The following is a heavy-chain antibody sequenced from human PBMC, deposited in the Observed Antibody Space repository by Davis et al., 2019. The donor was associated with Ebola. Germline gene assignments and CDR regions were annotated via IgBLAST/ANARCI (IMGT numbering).Heavy chain of an antibody. V-gene: IGHV7-4-1*02. Sequence: ASVKVSCKASGYTFTSYAMNWVRQAPGQGLEWMGWINTNTGNPTYAQGFTGRFVFSLDTSVSTAYLQISSLKAEDTAVYYCVRDGTLWFGELLYYYYGMDVWGQGTTVTVSS. D-gene: IGHD3-10*01. CDR2: INTNTGNP. J-gene: IGHJ6*02. CDR1: GYTFTSYA. CDR3: VRDGTLWFGELLYYYYGMDV.